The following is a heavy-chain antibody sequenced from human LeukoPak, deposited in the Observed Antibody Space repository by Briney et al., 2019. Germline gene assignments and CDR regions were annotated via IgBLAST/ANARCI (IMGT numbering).Heavy chain of an antibody. Sequence: ASVKVSCKASGYTFTGYYMHWVRQAPGQGLEWMGWINPNSGGTNYAQKLQGRVTMTTDTSTSTAYMELRSLRSDDTAVYYCARDRGIAAAGTDYWGQGTLVTVSS. J-gene: IGHJ4*02. V-gene: IGHV1-2*02. CDR3: ARDRGIAAAGTDY. D-gene: IGHD6-13*01. CDR2: INPNSGGT. CDR1: GYTFTGYY.